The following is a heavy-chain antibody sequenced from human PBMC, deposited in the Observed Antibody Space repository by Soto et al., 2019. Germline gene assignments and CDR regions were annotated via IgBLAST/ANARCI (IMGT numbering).Heavy chain of an antibody. CDR3: ARVSVVTNFDY. CDR1: GGSISSGDYY. J-gene: IGHJ4*02. D-gene: IGHD2-15*01. Sequence: SETLSLTCTVSGGSISSGDYYWSWIRQPPGKGLEWIGYIYYSGSTYYNPSLKSRVTISVDTSKNQFSLKLSSVTAADTAVYYCARVSVVTNFDYWGQGTLVTVS. CDR2: IYYSGST. V-gene: IGHV4-30-4*01.